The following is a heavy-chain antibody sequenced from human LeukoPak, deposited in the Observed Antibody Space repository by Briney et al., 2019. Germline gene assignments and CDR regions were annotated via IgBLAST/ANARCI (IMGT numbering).Heavy chain of an antibody. CDR1: GFTFTNAW. J-gene: IGHJ4*02. CDR3: TTDKELVEWLLKEDY. D-gene: IGHD3-3*01. CDR2: IKSKTDGGTT. Sequence: GGSLRLSCAASGFTFTNAWMSWVRQAPGKGLEWVGRIKSKTDGGTTDYAAPVKGRFTISRDDSRDTLYLQMNSLKTEDSAVYYCTTDKELVEWLLKEDYWGQGTLVTVSS. V-gene: IGHV3-15*01.